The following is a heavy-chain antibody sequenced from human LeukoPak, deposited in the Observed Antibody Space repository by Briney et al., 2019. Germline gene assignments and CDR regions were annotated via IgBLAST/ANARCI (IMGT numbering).Heavy chain of an antibody. CDR3: APFLRGYFDY. J-gene: IGHJ4*02. CDR1: GGSISSDY. Sequence: SETLSITCTVSGGSISSDYWSWIRQPPGKGQEWIGYIYYSGSTNYNPSLKSRVTISVDTSKNQFSLKLSSVTAADTAVYYCAPFLRGYFDYWGQGTLVTVSS. D-gene: IGHD2/OR15-2a*01. CDR2: IYYSGST. V-gene: IGHV4-59*01.